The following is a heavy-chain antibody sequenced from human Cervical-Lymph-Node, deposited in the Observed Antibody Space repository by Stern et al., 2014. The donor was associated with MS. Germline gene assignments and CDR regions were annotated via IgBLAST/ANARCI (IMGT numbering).Heavy chain of an antibody. CDR1: GGTFSSYA. Sequence: VQLVQSGAEVKKPGSSVKVSCKASGGTFSSYAISWVRQAPGQGLEWMGGIIALFGPANYAQKFQGRVPITADESTSTAYMELSSLRSEDTAVYYCARPTHPDSSGRRPHDAFDIWGQGTMVTVSS. D-gene: IGHD3-22*01. CDR3: ARPTHPDSSGRRPHDAFDI. V-gene: IGHV1-69*01. J-gene: IGHJ3*02. CDR2: IIALFGPA.